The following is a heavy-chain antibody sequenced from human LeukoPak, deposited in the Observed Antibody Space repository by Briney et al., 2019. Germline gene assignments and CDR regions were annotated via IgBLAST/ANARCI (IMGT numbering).Heavy chain of an antibody. CDR2: INHSGST. Sequence: SETLSLTCAVYGGSFSGYYWSWIRQPPGKVLEWIGEINHSGSTNYNPSLKSRVTISVDRSKNQFSLKLSSVTAADTAVYYCARGSGYSSGWRRGPFDPWGQGTLVTVSS. D-gene: IGHD6-19*01. J-gene: IGHJ5*02. CDR1: GGSFSGYY. V-gene: IGHV4-34*01. CDR3: ARGSGYSSGWRRGPFDP.